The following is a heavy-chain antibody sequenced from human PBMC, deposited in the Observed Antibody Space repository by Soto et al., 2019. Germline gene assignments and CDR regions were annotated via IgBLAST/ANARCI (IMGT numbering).Heavy chain of an antibody. Sequence: TSETLSLTCTVSGGSISSGGYYWSWIRQHPGKGLEWIGYIYYSGSTYYNPSLKSRVTISVDTSKNQFSLKLSSVTAADTAVYYCARDVPYGSGIHYYYGMDVWGQGTTVTVS. CDR2: IYYSGST. CDR1: GGSISSGGYY. J-gene: IGHJ6*02. V-gene: IGHV4-31*03. D-gene: IGHD3-10*01. CDR3: ARDVPYGSGIHYYYGMDV.